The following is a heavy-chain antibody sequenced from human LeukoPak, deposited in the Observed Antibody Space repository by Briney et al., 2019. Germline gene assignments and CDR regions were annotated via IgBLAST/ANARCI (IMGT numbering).Heavy chain of an antibody. J-gene: IGHJ4*02. CDR2: IIPILGIA. Sequence: SVKVSCKASGGTFSSYAISWVRQAPGQGLEWMGRIIPILGIANYAQKFQGRVTTTADKSTSTAYMELSSLRSEDTAVYYCARNPGSGSYYSEFDYWGQGTLVTVSS. CDR1: GGTFSSYA. D-gene: IGHD3-10*01. V-gene: IGHV1-69*04. CDR3: ARNPGSGSYYSEFDY.